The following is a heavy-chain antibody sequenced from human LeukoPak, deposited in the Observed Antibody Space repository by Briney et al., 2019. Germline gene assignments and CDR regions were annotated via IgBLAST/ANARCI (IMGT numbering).Heavy chain of an antibody. CDR1: GFTFSNAW. Sequence: GGSLRLSCAASGFTFSNAWMSWLRQAPGKGLEWVGRIKSKTDGGTTDYAARVKGRFTISRDDSKNTLYLQMNNLKTEDTAVYYCTTDFALIVGATQPPFIDYWGQGTLVTVSS. CDR2: IKSKTDGGTT. J-gene: IGHJ4*02. CDR3: TTDFALIVGATQPPFIDY. D-gene: IGHD1-26*01. V-gene: IGHV3-15*01.